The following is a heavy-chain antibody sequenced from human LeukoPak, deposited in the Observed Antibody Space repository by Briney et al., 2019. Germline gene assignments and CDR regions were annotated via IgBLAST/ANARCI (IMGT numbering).Heavy chain of an antibody. CDR3: ARRRHDILTGYYDY. J-gene: IGHJ4*02. CDR2: IYYSGST. Sequence: PSETLSLTCSVSGGSISSSSYYWGWIRQPPGKGLEWIGSIYYSGSTYYNPSLKSRVIISVDTSKNQFSLKLSSVTAADTAVYYCARRRHDILTGYYDYWGQGTLVTVSS. V-gene: IGHV4-39*01. CDR1: GGSISSSSYY. D-gene: IGHD3-9*01.